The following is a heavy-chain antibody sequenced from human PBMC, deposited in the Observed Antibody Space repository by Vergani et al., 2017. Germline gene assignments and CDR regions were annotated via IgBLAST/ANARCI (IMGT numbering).Heavy chain of an antibody. V-gene: IGHV3-30-3*01. J-gene: IGHJ6*03. CDR2: ISYEGSNK. CDR1: GFPFSSYA. Sequence: QVQLVESGGGVVQPGRSLRLSCAASGFPFSSYAMHWVRQAPGKGLEWVAVISYEGSNKYYADSGKGRFTISRDNSKNTQYLQMNSLRDEDTAVYYCAREGEWRGLNYYYYKDGGGKGTAVTVS. CDR3: AREGEWRGLNYYYYKDG. D-gene: IGHD3-3*01.